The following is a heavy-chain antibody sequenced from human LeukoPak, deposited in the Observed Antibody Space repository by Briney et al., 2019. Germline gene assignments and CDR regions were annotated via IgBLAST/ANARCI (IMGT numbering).Heavy chain of an antibody. Sequence: GASVKVSCRVSGYTLTELSMHWVRQAPGKGLEWMGGFDPEGGETIYAQKFQGRVTMTEDTSTDTAYMELSSLRSEDTAVYYCATRLRYRNDYWGQGTLVTVSS. D-gene: IGHD5-18*01. CDR1: GYTLTELS. V-gene: IGHV1-24*01. CDR2: FDPEGGET. J-gene: IGHJ4*02. CDR3: ATRLRYRNDY.